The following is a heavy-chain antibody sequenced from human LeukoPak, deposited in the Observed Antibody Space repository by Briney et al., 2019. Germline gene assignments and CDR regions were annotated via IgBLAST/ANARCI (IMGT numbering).Heavy chain of an antibody. CDR3: ARATRNGYDY. J-gene: IGHJ4*02. Sequence: GGSLRLSCAASRFTFRIYGMNWVRQAPGKGPEWASYIGHTGSDIYYADSVKGRFTVSRDNAKNSLYLQMNSLRVEDTAVYYCARATRNGYDYWGQGTLVTVSS. D-gene: IGHD5-24*01. CDR1: RFTFRIYG. V-gene: IGHV3-21*05. CDR2: IGHTGSDI.